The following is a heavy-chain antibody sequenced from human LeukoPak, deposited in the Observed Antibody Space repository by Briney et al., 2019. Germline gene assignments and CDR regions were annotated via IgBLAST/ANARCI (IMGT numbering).Heavy chain of an antibody. CDR3: AREYYDFWSGYSHGRFDP. CDR1: GFTFSSYA. CDR2: ISYDGSNK. J-gene: IGHJ5*02. V-gene: IGHV3-30*01. D-gene: IGHD3-3*01. Sequence: PGRSLRLSCAASGFTFSSYAMHWVRQAPGKGLEWVAVISYDGSNKHYADSVKGRFTISRDNSKNTLYLQMNSLRAEDTAVYYCAREYYDFWSGYSHGRFDPWGQGTLVTVSS.